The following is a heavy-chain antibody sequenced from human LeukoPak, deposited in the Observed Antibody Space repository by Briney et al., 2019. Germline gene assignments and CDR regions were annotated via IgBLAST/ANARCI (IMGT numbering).Heavy chain of an antibody. V-gene: IGHV3-23*01. J-gene: IGHJ4*02. Sequence: GGSLRLSCAASGFTFSSYAMSWVRQAPGKGLEWVSAISGSGGSTYYADSVKGRFTISGDNSKNTLYLQMNSLRAEDTAVYYCAKGRSERERGFDYWGQGTLVTVSS. D-gene: IGHD1-1*01. CDR2: ISGSGGST. CDR3: AKGRSERERGFDY. CDR1: GFTFSSYA.